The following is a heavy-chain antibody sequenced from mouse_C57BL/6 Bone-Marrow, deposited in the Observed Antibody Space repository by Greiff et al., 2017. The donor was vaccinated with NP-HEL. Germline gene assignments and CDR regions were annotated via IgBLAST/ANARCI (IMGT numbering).Heavy chain of an antibody. CDR3: ASTNYGSSYAMDY. CDR2: IHPNSGST. J-gene: IGHJ4*01. Sequence: QVHVKQPGAELVKPGASVKLSCKASGYTFTSYWMHWVKQRPGQGLEWIGMIHPNSGSTNYNEKFKSKATLTVDKSSSTAYMQLSSLTSEDSAVYYCASTNYGSSYAMDYWGQGTSVTVSS. CDR1: GYTFTSYW. V-gene: IGHV1-64*01. D-gene: IGHD1-1*01.